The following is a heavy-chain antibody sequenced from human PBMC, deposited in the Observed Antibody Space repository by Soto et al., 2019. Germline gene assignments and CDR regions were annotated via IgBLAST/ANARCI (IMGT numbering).Heavy chain of an antibody. CDR1: GGTFSSYV. CDR3: ARVGGVGAPPGTDF. J-gene: IGHJ4*02. CDR2: VIPILGQA. D-gene: IGHD1-26*01. Sequence: QVQLVQSGAEVKKPGSSVKLSCKASGGTFSSYVISWLRQAPGQGLEWMGGVIPILGQAYYAPNLQGRVTITADDSTRTAYMELNRLTSGDTAVYFCARVGGVGAPPGTDFWGQGTLVTVSS. V-gene: IGHV1-69*01.